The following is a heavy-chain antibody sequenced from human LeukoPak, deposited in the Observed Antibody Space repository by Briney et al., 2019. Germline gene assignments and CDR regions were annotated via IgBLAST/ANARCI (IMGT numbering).Heavy chain of an antibody. V-gene: IGHV3-7*01. CDR2: IKEDGSEK. D-gene: IGHD3-10*01. Sequence: PGGCLRLSCVASGFTFSNYWMTWVRQAPGKGLEWVANIKEDGSEKYYVDSVKGRFTISRDDAKNSLYLEINSLRVEDTAIYYCVRGWFLSVWSYHWDVWGQGTTVTVSS. J-gene: IGHJ6*02. CDR3: VRGWFLSVWSYHWDV. CDR1: GFTFSNYW.